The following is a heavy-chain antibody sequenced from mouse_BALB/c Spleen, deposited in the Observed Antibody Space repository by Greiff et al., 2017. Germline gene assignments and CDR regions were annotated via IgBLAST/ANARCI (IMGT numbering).Heavy chain of an antibody. D-gene: IGHD4-1*01. Sequence: VQRVESGPGLVQPSQSLSITCTVSGFSLTSYGVHWVRQSPGKGLEWLGVIWSGGSTDYNAAFISRLSISKDNSKSQVFFKMNSLQANDTAIYYCARKGNNWAYFDYWGQGTTLTVSS. CDR2: IWSGGST. J-gene: IGHJ2*01. CDR1: GFSLTSYG. CDR3: ARKGNNWAYFDY. V-gene: IGHV2-2*02.